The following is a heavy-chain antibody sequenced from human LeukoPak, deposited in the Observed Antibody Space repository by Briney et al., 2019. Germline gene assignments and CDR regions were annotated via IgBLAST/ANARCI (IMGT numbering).Heavy chain of an antibody. V-gene: IGHV3-30*04. D-gene: IGHD6-13*01. Sequence: GGSLRLSCAASGLTFSNFPMHWVRQAPGKGLEWVAAISSDGGITYYADSVKGRFSISRDNSKNTLYVEMNGLRAEDTAVYYCARDFIAAGRNYWGQGTLVTVSS. CDR1: GLTFSNFP. J-gene: IGHJ4*02. CDR2: ISSDGGIT. CDR3: ARDFIAAGRNY.